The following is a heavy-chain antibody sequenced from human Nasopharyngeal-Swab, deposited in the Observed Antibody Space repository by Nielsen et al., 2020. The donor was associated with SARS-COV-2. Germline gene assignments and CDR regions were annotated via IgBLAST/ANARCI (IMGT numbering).Heavy chain of an antibody. V-gene: IGHV3-9*01. CDR2: IIWNGDSR. CDR1: GFTFDDHA. CDR3: AKDKGRGISPVEGSLDI. D-gene: IGHD4-23*01. Sequence: GGSLRLSCAASGFTFDDHAMHWVRQAPGKGLEWVSGIIWNGDSRGYADSVKGRFTISRDSAKKSLYLQMNSLRPDDTALHYCAKDKGRGISPVEGSLDIWGQGTMVTVSS. J-gene: IGHJ3*02.